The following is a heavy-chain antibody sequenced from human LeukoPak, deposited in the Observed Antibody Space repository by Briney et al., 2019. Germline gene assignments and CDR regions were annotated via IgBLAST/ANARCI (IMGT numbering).Heavy chain of an antibody. Sequence: GGSLRFSCAASGFTFSTYAMSWVRQAPGKGLEWVSGISGSGRGGNTYYADSVKGRFTISRDNAKNYLYLQMNSLRAEDTAVYYCARAVYYYYDSSDPGRHFDYWGQGTLVTVSS. J-gene: IGHJ4*02. CDR3: ARAVYYYYDSSDPGRHFDY. D-gene: IGHD3-22*01. CDR2: ISGSGRGGNT. V-gene: IGHV3-23*01. CDR1: GFTFSTYA.